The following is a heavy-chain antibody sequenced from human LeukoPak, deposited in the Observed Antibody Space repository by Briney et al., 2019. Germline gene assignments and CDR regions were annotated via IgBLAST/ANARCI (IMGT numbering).Heavy chain of an antibody. CDR3: ARSSYYDFWSGSLRSYYYYGMDV. CDR1: GGTFTSYA. V-gene: IGHV1-69*13. D-gene: IGHD3-3*01. CDR2: IITIFGTA. Sequence: SVKVSCKASGGTFTSYAISWVRQAPGQGLECMGGIITIFGTANYAQKFQGRVTITADESTPTAYIELSSLRSEDTAVYYCARSSYYDFWSGSLRSYYYYGMDVWGQGTTVTVSS. J-gene: IGHJ6*02.